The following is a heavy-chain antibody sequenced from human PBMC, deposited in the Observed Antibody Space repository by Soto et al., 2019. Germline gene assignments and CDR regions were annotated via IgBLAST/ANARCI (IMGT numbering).Heavy chain of an antibody. CDR2: ISGSGGST. J-gene: IGHJ4*02. CDR1: GFTFSSYA. Sequence: EVQLLESGGGLVQPGGSLRLSCAASGFTFSSYAMSWVRQAPGKGLEWVSAISGSGGSTYYADSVKGRFTISRDNSKNTLYLQMNSLRAEDTAVYYCARLQLDTHCFDYWGQGTLVTVSS. CDR3: ARLQLDTHCFDY. V-gene: IGHV3-23*01. D-gene: IGHD6-13*01.